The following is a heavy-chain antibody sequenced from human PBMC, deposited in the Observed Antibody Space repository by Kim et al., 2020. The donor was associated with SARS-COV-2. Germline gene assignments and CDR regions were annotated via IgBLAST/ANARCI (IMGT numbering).Heavy chain of an antibody. CDR3: ARSGCSSCKRDENYFDP. Sequence: GGSLRLSCAASGFTFTKYWMGWVRQVPGKGLEWVANIKPDGSDKYSVDSVKGRFTISRDNTRNSLSLQMNSLRVEDTAVYYCARSGCSSCKRDENYFDPWGQGTLVIVSS. CDR1: GFTFTKYW. V-gene: IGHV3-7*01. J-gene: IGHJ5*02. D-gene: IGHD2-15*01. CDR2: IKPDGSDK.